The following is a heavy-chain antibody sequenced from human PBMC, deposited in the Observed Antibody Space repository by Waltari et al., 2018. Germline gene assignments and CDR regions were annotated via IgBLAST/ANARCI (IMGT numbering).Heavy chain of an antibody. Sequence: VQLVASGGGVVQPGRSLRLSCAASGFTFSSYGMLWVRQAPGKGLEWVAVIWYDGSNKYYADSVKGRFTISRDNSKNTLYLQMNSLRAEDTAMYYCALPYCGGDCPSVNDAFDIWGQGTMVTVSS. CDR3: ALPYCGGDCPSVNDAFDI. CDR1: GFTFSSYG. J-gene: IGHJ3*02. V-gene: IGHV3-33*08. D-gene: IGHD2-21*01. CDR2: IWYDGSNK.